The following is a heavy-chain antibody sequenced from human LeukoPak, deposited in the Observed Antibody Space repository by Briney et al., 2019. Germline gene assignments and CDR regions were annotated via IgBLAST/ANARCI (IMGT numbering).Heavy chain of an antibody. D-gene: IGHD3-22*01. CDR2: ITSSGSTI. Sequence: GGSLRLSCAASGFTFSDYYMSWIRQAPGKGLEWVSYITSSGSTIYYADSVKGRVTISRDNAMNSLYLQMNSLRAEDTAVYYCARDVAKYYYDSSGVWGQGTLVTVSS. V-gene: IGHV3-11*01. CDR1: GFTFSDYY. J-gene: IGHJ4*02. CDR3: ARDVAKYYYDSSGV.